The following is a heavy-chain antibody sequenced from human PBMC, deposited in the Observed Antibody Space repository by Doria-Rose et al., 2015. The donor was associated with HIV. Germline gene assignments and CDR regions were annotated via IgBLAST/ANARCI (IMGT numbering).Heavy chain of an antibody. J-gene: IGHJ4*02. D-gene: IGHD6-13*01. CDR3: ARIKSSRWYHKYYFDF. Sequence: QWGPVLVKPTETLTLTCTASGVSLSSPGTGVSWIRQPPGKALEWLANIFSDDERSYTTSLKSRLTISRGTSKSQVVLTMTDMDPVDTATYYCARIKSSRWYHKYYFDFWGQGTLVIVSA. CDR2: IFSDDER. V-gene: IGHV2-26*01. CDR1: GVSLSSPGTG.